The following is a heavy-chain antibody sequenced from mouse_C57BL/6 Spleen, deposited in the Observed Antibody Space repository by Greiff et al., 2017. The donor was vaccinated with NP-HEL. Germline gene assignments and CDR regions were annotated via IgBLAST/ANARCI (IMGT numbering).Heavy chain of an antibody. CDR1: GFTFSDFY. CDR2: SRNKANDYTT. Sequence: EVKLVESGGGLVQSGRSLRLSCATSGFTFSDFYMEWVRQAPGKGLEWIAASRNKANDYTTEYSASVKGRFIVSRDTSQSILYLQMNALRAEDTAIYYCAREADYYGSSGAMDYWGQGTSVTVSS. CDR3: AREADYYGSSGAMDY. V-gene: IGHV7-1*01. D-gene: IGHD1-1*01. J-gene: IGHJ4*01.